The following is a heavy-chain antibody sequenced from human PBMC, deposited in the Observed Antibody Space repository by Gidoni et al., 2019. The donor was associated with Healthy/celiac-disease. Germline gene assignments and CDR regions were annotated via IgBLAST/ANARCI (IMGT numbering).Heavy chain of an antibody. D-gene: IGHD6-19*01. CDR3: AKENMGWYSLPPRFDY. Sequence: EVQLLESGGGLVQPGGSLRLSCEASGFTFRSYAMIWVRQSPGKVREWVSAISGSGVSNYYAYSLKGRFNISRDNSKNTLYLQMNSLRAEDTAVYYCAKENMGWYSLPPRFDYWGQGTLVTVSS. V-gene: IGHV3-23*01. CDR1: GFTFRSYA. J-gene: IGHJ4*02. CDR2: ISGSGVSN.